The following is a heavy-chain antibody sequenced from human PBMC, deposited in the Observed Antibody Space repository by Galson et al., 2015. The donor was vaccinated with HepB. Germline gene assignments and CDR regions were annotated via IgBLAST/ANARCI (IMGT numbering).Heavy chain of an antibody. CDR2: ISSSGSTI. D-gene: IGHD3-22*01. V-gene: IGHV3-11*01. J-gene: IGHJ5*02. CDR1: GFTFSDYY. Sequence: SLRLSCAASGFTFSDYYMSWIRQAPGKGLEWVSYISSSGSTIYYADSVKGRFTISRDNAKNSLYLQMNSLRAEDTAVYYCARLILTMIVVVTDNWFDPWGQGTLVTVSS. CDR3: ARLILTMIVVVTDNWFDP.